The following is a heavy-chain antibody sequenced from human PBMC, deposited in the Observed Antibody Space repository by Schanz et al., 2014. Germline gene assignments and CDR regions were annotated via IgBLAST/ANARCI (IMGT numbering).Heavy chain of an antibody. V-gene: IGHV1-2*02. CDR1: GYSFTEYF. J-gene: IGHJ4*02. CDR2: INPNSGET. Sequence: QGHLVQSGAEVKEPGASVQVSCKASGYSFTEYFLHWVRQAPGQGLEWMGWINPNSGETNYEQKFKGRVTLTSDTSISTAFMELSGLTSDDTATYFCARARYTGYDCSGYWGQGTLLIVSS. D-gene: IGHD5-12*01. CDR3: ARARYTGYDCSGY.